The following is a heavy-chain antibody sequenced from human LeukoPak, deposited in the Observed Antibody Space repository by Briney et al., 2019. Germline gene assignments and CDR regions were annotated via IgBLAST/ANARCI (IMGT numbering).Heavy chain of an antibody. CDR3: SREIGAFCPFGY. J-gene: IGHJ4*02. CDR2: VSLAGQT. Sequence: PSETLSLTCDVSGGSISNTNRWSWVRQPPGQGLEWIGEVSLAGQTNYNPSLNGRVTMSLDESSNQLSLKLTSVTAADTAIYYCSREIGAFCPFGYWGQGTLVTVSS. CDR1: GGSISNTNR. V-gene: IGHV4-4*02. D-gene: IGHD3-3*01.